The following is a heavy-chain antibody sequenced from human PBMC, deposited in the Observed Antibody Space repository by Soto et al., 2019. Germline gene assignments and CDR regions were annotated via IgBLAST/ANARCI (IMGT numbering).Heavy chain of an antibody. D-gene: IGHD2-21*01. J-gene: IGHJ4*02. V-gene: IGHV3-11*01. Sequence: QVQLVESGGGLVKPAGSLRLSCAASGFIFSDYYMSWIRQAPGKGLEFISYISDNGQTIYYADSVKGRFTISRDNTKNSLYLQMNSLRAEDTAGYYCVRAMVILVNWGQGAVVTVSS. CDR3: VRAMVILVN. CDR2: ISDNGQTI. CDR1: GFIFSDYY.